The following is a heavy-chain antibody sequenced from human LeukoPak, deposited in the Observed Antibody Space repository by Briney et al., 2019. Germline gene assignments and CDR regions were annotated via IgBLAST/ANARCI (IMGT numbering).Heavy chain of an antibody. V-gene: IGHV3-7*01. CDR1: GFTFSNYW. CDR3: ARGGFGYDYVWGSPYMDV. CDR2: INQDGSEK. D-gene: IGHD3-16*01. Sequence: GGSLRLSCAASGFTFSNYWMSWVRQAPGKGLEWVANINQDGSEKYYVDSVKGRFTISRDNAKNSLYLQMNSLRAEDTAVYYCARGGFGYDYVWGSPYMDVWGKGTTVTVSS. J-gene: IGHJ6*03.